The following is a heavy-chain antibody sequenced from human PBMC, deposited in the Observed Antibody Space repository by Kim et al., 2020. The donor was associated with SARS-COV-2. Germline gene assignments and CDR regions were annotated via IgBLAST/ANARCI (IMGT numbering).Heavy chain of an antibody. D-gene: IGHD3-10*01. J-gene: IGHJ6*02. V-gene: IGHV1-2*06. CDR2: INPNSGGT. CDR1: GYTFTGYY. CDR3: AAWGGSGSYSGIYGMDV. Sequence: ASVKVSCKASGYTFTGYYMHWVRQAPGQGLEWMGRINPNSGGTNYAQKFQGRVTMTRDTSISTAYMELSRLRSDDTAVYYCAAWGGSGSYSGIYGMDVWGQGTTVTVSS.